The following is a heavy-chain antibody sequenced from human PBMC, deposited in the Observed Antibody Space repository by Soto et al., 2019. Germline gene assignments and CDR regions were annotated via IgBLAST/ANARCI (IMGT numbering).Heavy chain of an antibody. V-gene: IGHV3-33*01. CDR1: GFTFSSYG. J-gene: IGHJ4*02. CDR2: IWYDGSNK. Sequence: QVQLVESGGGMVQPGRSLRLSCAASGFTFSSYGMHWVRQAPGKGLGWGAVIWYDGSNKYYADSVKGRFTTCRDNYKNTLYLQVNSLRAEDTAVYYCARDLNRGSGWYLGSYHFDYGGQGTLVTVSS. CDR3: ARDLNRGSGWYLGSYHFDY. D-gene: IGHD6-19*01.